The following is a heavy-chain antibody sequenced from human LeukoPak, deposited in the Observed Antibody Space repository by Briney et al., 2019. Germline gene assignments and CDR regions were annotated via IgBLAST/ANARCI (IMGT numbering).Heavy chain of an antibody. Sequence: PSETLSLTCTVSGASITKYHWSWIRQPAGKGLEWIGCFFTSGSTTYNPSLKSRVTMSIDTSNNQFSLNLTSVTAADTAMYYCARDGVPGTRGFDFWGPGTRVAVSS. V-gene: IGHV4-4*07. J-gene: IGHJ4*02. CDR1: GASITKYH. CDR3: ARDGVPGTRGFDF. D-gene: IGHD1-7*01. CDR2: FFTSGST.